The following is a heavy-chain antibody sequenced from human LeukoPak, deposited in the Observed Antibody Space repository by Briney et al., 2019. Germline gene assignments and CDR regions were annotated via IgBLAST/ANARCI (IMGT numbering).Heavy chain of an antibody. Sequence: GGSLRLSCAASGFTFSSYTMNWVRQAPGKGLEWVSSISSSSSYINYADSVKGRFTISRDNAKNSLFLQMNSLRVDDTVVYYCARVPERSTGLYSDAFDMWGQGTMVTVSS. CDR3: ARVPERSTGLYSDAFDM. V-gene: IGHV3-21*01. CDR2: ISSSSSYI. J-gene: IGHJ3*02. D-gene: IGHD6-19*01. CDR1: GFTFSSYT.